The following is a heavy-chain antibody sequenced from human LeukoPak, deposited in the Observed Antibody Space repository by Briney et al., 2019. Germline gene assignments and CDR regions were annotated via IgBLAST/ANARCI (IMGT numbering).Heavy chain of an antibody. J-gene: IGHJ4*02. D-gene: IGHD6-19*01. V-gene: IGHV3-23*01. CDR1: GFTFSSYA. CDR2: ISGSGVGT. CDR3: AKISSSSCTDY. Sequence: GGSPRLSCAASGFTFSSYAMSWVRQAPGKGLEWVSSISGSGVGTYYADSVKGRFTFSRDNSKNTLYLQMNSLRAEDTAVYYCAKISSSSCTDYWGQGTLVTVSS.